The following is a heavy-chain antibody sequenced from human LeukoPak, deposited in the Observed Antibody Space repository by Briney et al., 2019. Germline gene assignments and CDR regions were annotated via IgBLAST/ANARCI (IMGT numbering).Heavy chain of an antibody. Sequence: GGSLRLSCAASGFTVSSNYMSWVRQAPGKGLEWVSVIYSGGSTYYADSVKGRFTISRDNSKNTLYLQMSSLRADDTAVYYCVIDLGDYNDFWGQGTLVSVSS. J-gene: IGHJ4*02. CDR1: GFTVSSNY. D-gene: IGHD2-15*01. CDR2: IYSGGST. V-gene: IGHV3-66*01. CDR3: VIDLGDYNDF.